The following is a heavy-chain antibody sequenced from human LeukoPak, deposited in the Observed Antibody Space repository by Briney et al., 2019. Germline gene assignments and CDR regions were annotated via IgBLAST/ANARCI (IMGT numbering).Heavy chain of an antibody. J-gene: IGHJ6*02. Sequence: GGSLRLSCIASEFIFSNYWMTWFRQAPGKGLEWVGFIRSKAYGGTTEYAASVKGRFTISRDDSKSIAYLQMNSLKTEDTAVYYCTSEDDYGDYGGYYYYGMDVWGQGTTVTVSS. CDR3: TSEDDYGDYGGYYYYGMDV. CDR2: IRSKAYGGTT. V-gene: IGHV3-49*03. D-gene: IGHD4-17*01. CDR1: EFIFSNYW.